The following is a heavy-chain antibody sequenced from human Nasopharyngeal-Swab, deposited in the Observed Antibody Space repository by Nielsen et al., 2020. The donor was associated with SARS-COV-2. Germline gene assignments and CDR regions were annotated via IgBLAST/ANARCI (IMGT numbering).Heavy chain of an antibody. Sequence: ASVKVSCKASGYTFTSYYMHWVRQAPGQGLEWMGIINPSGGSTSYAQKFQGRVTMTRDTSTSTVYMELSSLRSEDTAVYYCASHSPAPYDILTGFYYYYYGMDVWGQGTTVTVSS. V-gene: IGHV1-46*01. CDR1: GYTFTSYY. J-gene: IGHJ6*02. CDR2: INPSGGST. D-gene: IGHD3-9*01. CDR3: ASHSPAPYDILTGFYYYYYGMDV.